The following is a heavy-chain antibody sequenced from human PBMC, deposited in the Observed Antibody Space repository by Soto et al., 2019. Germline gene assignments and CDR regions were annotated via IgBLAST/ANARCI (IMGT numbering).Heavy chain of an antibody. Sequence: EELLVEAGGGLVQPGGSQRLSCAASGFTFSTYSMNWVRQAPGKGLEWISNIRSSSSTNYYADSVKGRFTISRDNARNALCLQMNSLRDEDTAVYYCARGHGMDVWGQGTTVIVSS. CDR1: GFTFSTYS. CDR2: IRSSSSTN. V-gene: IGHV3-48*02. J-gene: IGHJ6*02. CDR3: ARGHGMDV.